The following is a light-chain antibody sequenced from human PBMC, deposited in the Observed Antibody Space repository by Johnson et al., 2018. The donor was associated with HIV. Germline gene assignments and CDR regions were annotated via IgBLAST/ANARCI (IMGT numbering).Light chain of an antibody. V-gene: IGLV1-51*02. CDR1: TSNIGNNY. CDR2: EKN. Sequence: QSVLTQPPSVSAAPGQKVTISCSGSTSNIGNNYVSWYQQLPGTAPKLLIYEKNKRPSGIPDRFSGSKSGTSATLGITGLQTGDEADYYCETWDSRLSGYYVFGTGTKLPVL. CDR3: ETWDSRLSGYYV. J-gene: IGLJ1*01.